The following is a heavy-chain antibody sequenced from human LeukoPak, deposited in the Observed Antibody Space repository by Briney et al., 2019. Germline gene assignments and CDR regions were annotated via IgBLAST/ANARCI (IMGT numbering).Heavy chain of an antibody. D-gene: IGHD4-17*01. CDR2: ISRSGSTI. J-gene: IGHJ4*02. CDR3: ARDPYYGDYVV. Sequence: GGSLRLSCSASGFTFSDYHMSWIRQAPGKGLEWVAYISRSGSTIYNTDSVKGRFTISRDNAKNSLYLQMNSLRAEDTAVYYCARDPYYGDYVVWGQGTLVTVSS. CDR1: GFTFSDYH. V-gene: IGHV3-11*04.